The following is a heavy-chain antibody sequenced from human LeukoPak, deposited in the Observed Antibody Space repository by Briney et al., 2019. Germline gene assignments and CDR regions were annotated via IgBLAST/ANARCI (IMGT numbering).Heavy chain of an antibody. V-gene: IGHV4-30-2*01. D-gene: IGHD5/OR15-5a*01. CDR2: IYHSGST. CDR1: GGSISSGGYS. Sequence: SQTLSLTCAVSGGSISSGGYSWSWIRQPPGKGLEWIGYIYHSGSTYYNPSLKSQVTISVDRSKNQFSLKLSSVTAADTAVYYCARSTERRGFDYWGQGTLVTVSS. J-gene: IGHJ4*02. CDR3: ARSTERRGFDY.